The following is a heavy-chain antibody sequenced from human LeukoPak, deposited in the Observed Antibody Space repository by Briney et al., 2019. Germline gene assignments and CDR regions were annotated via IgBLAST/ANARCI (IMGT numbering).Heavy chain of an antibody. J-gene: IGHJ4*02. CDR1: GYTFTSYG. V-gene: IGHV1-18*01. CDR3: AGDPGIAVAGQGVY. CDR2: ISAYNGNT. Sequence: GASVKVSCKASGYTFTSYGISWVRQAPGQGLEWMGWISAYNGNTNYAQKLQGRVTMTTDTSTSTAYMELRSLRSDDTAVYYCAGDPGIAVAGQGVYWGQGTLVTVSS. D-gene: IGHD6-19*01.